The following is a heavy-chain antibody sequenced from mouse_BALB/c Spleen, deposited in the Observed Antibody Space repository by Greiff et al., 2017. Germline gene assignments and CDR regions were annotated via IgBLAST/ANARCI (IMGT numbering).Heavy chain of an antibody. V-gene: IGHV5-4*02. CDR3: ARGGKNYYGSSHWDFDV. D-gene: IGHD1-1*01. J-gene: IGHJ1*01. CDR2: ISDGGSYT. Sequence: EVQGVESGGGLVKPGGSLKLSCAASGFTFSDYYMYWVRQTPEKRLEWVATISDGGSYTYYPGSVKGRFTISRDNAKNNLYLQMSSLKSEDTAMYYCARGGKNYYGSSHWDFDVWGAGTTVTVSS. CDR1: GFTFSDYY.